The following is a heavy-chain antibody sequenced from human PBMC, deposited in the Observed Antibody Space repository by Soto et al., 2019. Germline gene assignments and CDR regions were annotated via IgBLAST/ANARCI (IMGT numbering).Heavy chain of an antibody. CDR3: AKGRYFDSSGGCANY. J-gene: IGHJ4*02. Sequence: LESGGGLVPPGASARLSCITSGFMFDNYAMSWVRQSPERGLEWVAAISGSGHATYYTQSVQGRFVISRDKSKKTVFLQMNNLRAEATAVYYCAKGRYFDSSGGCANYWGLGTLVTVSS. V-gene: IGHV3-23*01. CDR1: GFMFDNYA. CDR2: ISGSGHAT. D-gene: IGHD3-22*01.